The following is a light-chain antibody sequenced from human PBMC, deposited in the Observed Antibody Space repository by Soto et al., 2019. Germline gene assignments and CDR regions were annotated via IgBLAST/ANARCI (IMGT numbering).Light chain of an antibody. J-gene: IGKJ2*01. CDR3: QQGYYTPYT. V-gene: IGKV1-39*01. CDR1: QSVTTY. CDR2: AAS. Sequence: DIQMTQSPSSLSASVGDRVTITCRASQSVTTYFNWYQQRPGKAPNLLIYAASTLRSGVPSRFSGSGSGTEFTLTITGVEPEDFATYYCQQGYYTPYTFGQGTK.